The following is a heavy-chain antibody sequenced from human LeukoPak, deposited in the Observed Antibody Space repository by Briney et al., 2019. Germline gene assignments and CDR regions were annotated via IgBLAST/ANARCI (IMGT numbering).Heavy chain of an antibody. D-gene: IGHD3-22*01. CDR2: ISSSGSTI. CDR1: GFTFSSYE. CDR3: AREEYTYYYDSSGYSVPDYFDY. Sequence: GGSLRLSCAASGFTFSSYEMNWVRQAPGKGLEWVSYISSSGSTIYYADSVKGRFTISRDNAKNSLYLQMNSLRAEDTAVYYCAREEYTYYYDSSGYSVPDYFDYWGQGTLVTVSS. V-gene: IGHV3-48*03. J-gene: IGHJ4*02.